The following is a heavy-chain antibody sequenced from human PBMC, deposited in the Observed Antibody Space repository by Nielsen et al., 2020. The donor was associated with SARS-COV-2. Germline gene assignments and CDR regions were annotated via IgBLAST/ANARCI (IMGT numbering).Heavy chain of an antibody. Sequence: SVKVSCKASGGTFSSYAISWVRQAPGQGLEWMGGIIPIFGTAYYAQKFQGRVTITADESTSTAYMELSSLRSEDTAVYYCARDHKEYSSSRYAFDIWGQGTMVTVSS. CDR2: IIPIFGTA. J-gene: IGHJ3*02. D-gene: IGHD6-6*01. CDR3: ARDHKEYSSSRYAFDI. CDR1: GGTFSSYA. V-gene: IGHV1-69*13.